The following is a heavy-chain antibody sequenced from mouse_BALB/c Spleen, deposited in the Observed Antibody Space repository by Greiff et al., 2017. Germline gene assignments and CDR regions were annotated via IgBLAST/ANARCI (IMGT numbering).Heavy chain of an antibody. D-gene: IGHD2-4*01. Sequence: VQLQQSGAELMKPGASVKISCKATGYTFSSYWIEWVKQRPGHGLEWIGEILPGSGSTNYNEKFKGKATFTADTSSNTAYMQLSSLTSEDSAVYYCARRGGLRPFDYWGQGTTLTVSS. CDR1: GYTFSSYW. CDR3: ARRGGLRPFDY. J-gene: IGHJ2*01. V-gene: IGHV1-9*01. CDR2: ILPGSGST.